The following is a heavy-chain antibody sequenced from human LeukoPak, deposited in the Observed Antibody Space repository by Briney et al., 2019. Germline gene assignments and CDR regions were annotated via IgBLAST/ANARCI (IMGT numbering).Heavy chain of an antibody. Sequence: GWINAGNXXXKXSQKFQGRVTITRDTSASTAYMELSSLRSEDTAVYYCARDFEPNLRKRIVVVPAAIMNWFDPWGQGTLVTVSS. J-gene: IGHJ5*02. V-gene: IGHV1-3*01. CDR3: ARDFEPNLRKRIVVVPAAIMNWFDP. CDR2: INAGNXXX. D-gene: IGHD2-2*01.